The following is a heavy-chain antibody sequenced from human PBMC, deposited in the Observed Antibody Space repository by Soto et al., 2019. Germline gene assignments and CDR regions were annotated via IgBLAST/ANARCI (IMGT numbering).Heavy chain of an antibody. D-gene: IGHD2-15*01. CDR2: IYTSGGT. J-gene: IGHJ5*02. CDR3: ARDVGVVVVAAPPTNNWFDP. Sequence: SETLSLTCTVSGGSISSYYWSWIRQPAGKGLEWIGRIYTSGGTNYNPSLKSRVTMSVDTSKNQFSLKLSSVTAADTAVYYCARDVGVVVVAAPPTNNWFDPWGQGTLVTVSS. V-gene: IGHV4-4*07. CDR1: GGSISSYY.